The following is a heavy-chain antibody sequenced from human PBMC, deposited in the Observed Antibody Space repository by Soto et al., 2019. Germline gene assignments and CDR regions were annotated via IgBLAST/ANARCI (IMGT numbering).Heavy chain of an antibody. CDR3: ASSYGSGYRAFDY. V-gene: IGHV1-69*02. J-gene: IGHJ4*02. CDR1: GDTFTFYS. D-gene: IGHD3-10*01. CDR2: INPILSMS. Sequence: QVQLVQSGAEVKRPGSSVKVSCKASGDTFTFYSINWVRQAPGLGLEWMGRINPILSMSNYAQRFQGRVTMTADMSTSTAYMELSSLRSEDTAIYYCASSYGSGYRAFDYWGQGALVTVSS.